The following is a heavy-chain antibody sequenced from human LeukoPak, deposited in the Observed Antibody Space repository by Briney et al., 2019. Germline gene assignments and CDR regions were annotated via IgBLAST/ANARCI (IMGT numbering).Heavy chain of an antibody. CDR1: GFTFNRKA. CDR2: IGGSGDKT. CDR3: VRRGDASSGWGDHDY. J-gene: IGHJ4*02. D-gene: IGHD6-19*01. Sequence: GGSLRLSCAASGFTFNRKAISWARQAPGKGLEWVSTIGGSGDKTFYADSVKGRFTISRDNSKNMLHLQMSSLTGEDTALYYCVRRGDASSGWGDHDYWGQGALVTVSS. V-gene: IGHV3-23*01.